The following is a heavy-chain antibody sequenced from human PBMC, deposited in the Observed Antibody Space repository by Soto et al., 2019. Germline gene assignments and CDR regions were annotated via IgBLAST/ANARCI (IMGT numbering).Heavy chain of an antibody. Sequence: QVQLVESGGGVVQPGRYLRLSCAASGFTFSYHALNWVRPAPGKGLEWVAVISYDGDNKYIAESVKGRFTISRDNSKNTVSLQMNSLRAEDTAMYFCARGTTTSAFSAMDVWGQGTTVTVSS. J-gene: IGHJ6*02. CDR3: ARGTTTSAFSAMDV. CDR1: GFTFSYHA. D-gene: IGHD1-1*01. CDR2: ISYDGDNK. V-gene: IGHV3-30-3*01.